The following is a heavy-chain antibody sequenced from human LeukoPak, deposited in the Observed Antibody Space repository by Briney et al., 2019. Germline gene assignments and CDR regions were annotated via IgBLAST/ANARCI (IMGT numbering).Heavy chain of an antibody. Sequence: SVKVSCKASGGTFSNYAISWVRQAPGQGLEWMGGIIPILGTANYAPKFQDRVTISMDESTSTSFMELRSLRSEDTAVNYCANGNYYDRSGNHHRIYNWFDPWGQGTLVTVSS. CDR1: GGTFSNYA. J-gene: IGHJ5*02. V-gene: IGHV1-69*05. D-gene: IGHD3-22*01. CDR2: IIPILGTA. CDR3: ANGNYYDRSGNHHRIYNWFDP.